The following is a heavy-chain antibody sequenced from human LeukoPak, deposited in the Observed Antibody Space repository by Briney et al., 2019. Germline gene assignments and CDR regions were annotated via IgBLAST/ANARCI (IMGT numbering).Heavy chain of an antibody. Sequence: PSETLSLTCTVSGGSISSGGYYWGWIRQPPGKGLEWIGYIYQSGSTYYNPSLMSRVTISVDRSKNQFSLRLSSVTVADTAVYYCARNLLGNDIFDMWGQGTMVTVSS. CDR2: IYQSGST. V-gene: IGHV4-30-2*01. D-gene: IGHD1-1*01. CDR1: GGSISSGGYY. J-gene: IGHJ3*02. CDR3: ARNLLGNDIFDM.